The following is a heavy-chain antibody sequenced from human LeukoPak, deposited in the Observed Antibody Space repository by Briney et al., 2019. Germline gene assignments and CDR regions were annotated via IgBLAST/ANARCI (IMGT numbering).Heavy chain of an antibody. CDR2: ISRSGDYI. CDR1: GFTFSSYA. J-gene: IGHJ5*02. D-gene: IGHD3-10*01. V-gene: IGHV3-21*01. CDR3: ARDLSRVRWFDP. Sequence: GGSLRLSCAASGFTFSSYAMSWVRQAPGKGLEWVSSISRSGDYIYYADSVKGRFTISRDDANNSLYLQMNSLRAEDTAIYYCARDLSRVRWFDPWGQGTLVTVSS.